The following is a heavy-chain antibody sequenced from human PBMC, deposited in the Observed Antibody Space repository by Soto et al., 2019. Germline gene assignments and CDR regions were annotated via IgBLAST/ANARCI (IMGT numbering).Heavy chain of an antibody. Sequence: ASVKVSCKASGYSFTTYGISWVRQAPGQRLEWMGWINVGNGNTKYSQKFQGRVTITRDTSASTAYMELSSLRSEDTAVYYCARSIVVVTAADYWGQGTLVTVSS. CDR2: INVGNGNT. V-gene: IGHV1-3*01. CDR3: ARSIVVVTAADY. CDR1: GYSFTTYG. J-gene: IGHJ4*02. D-gene: IGHD2-21*02.